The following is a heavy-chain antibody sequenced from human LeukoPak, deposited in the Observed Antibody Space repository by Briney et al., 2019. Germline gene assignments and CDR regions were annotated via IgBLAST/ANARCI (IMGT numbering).Heavy chain of an antibody. CDR1: GGSISSYY. J-gene: IGHJ6*02. Sequence: PSETLSLTCTGSGGSISSYYWSWIRQPPGKGLEGIGYIYYSGSTNYNPSLKSRVTISVDTSKNQSSLKLSSVTAADTAVYYCARGPRYFDWSSYYYYGMDVWGQGTTVTVSS. CDR2: IYYSGST. CDR3: ARGPRYFDWSSYYYYGMDV. D-gene: IGHD3-9*01. V-gene: IGHV4-59*01.